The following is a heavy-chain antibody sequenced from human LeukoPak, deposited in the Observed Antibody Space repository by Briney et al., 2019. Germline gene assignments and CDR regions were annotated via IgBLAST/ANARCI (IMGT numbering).Heavy chain of an antibody. D-gene: IGHD5-18*01. CDR1: RDSISLYY. CDR2: VSHSGYT. J-gene: IGHJ4*02. Sequence: PSETLSLTCTVSRDSISLYYWNWIRLPPGKGLEWIGYVSHSGYTKYNPSLESRVTISLDTSKNQFSLKLSSVTATDTAVYYCARVGGYSYGNYYFNYWGQGTLVTVSS. CDR3: ARVGGYSYGNYYFNY. V-gene: IGHV4-59*08.